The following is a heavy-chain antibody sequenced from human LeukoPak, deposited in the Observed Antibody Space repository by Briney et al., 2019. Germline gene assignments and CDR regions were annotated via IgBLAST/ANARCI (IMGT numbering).Heavy chain of an antibody. J-gene: IGHJ3*02. D-gene: IGHD2-15*01. Sequence: GGSLRLSCAASGFTFTNYAMSWVRQAPGKGLEWVSLIYSGGSTYYADSVKGRFTISRDISKNTLFLQLNSLRAEDTAVYYCARGGVVVAAIDAFDIWGQGTLVTVSS. V-gene: IGHV3-66*01. CDR3: ARGGVVVAAIDAFDI. CDR1: GFTFTNYA. CDR2: IYSGGST.